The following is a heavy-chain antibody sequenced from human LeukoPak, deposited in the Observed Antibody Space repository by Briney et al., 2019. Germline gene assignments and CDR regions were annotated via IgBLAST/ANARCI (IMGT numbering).Heavy chain of an antibody. V-gene: IGHV3-30-3*01. CDR2: ISYDGSNK. J-gene: IGHJ3*02. Sequence: PGGSLRLSCAASGFIFSSYTVHWARQAPGKGLEWVALISYDGSNKYSADSVKGRFTISRDNSKNTLYLQMNSLRAEDTAVYYCAREHYYDSSGYYRGFDIWGQGTMVTVSS. CDR1: GFIFSSYT. D-gene: IGHD3-22*01. CDR3: AREHYYDSSGYYRGFDI.